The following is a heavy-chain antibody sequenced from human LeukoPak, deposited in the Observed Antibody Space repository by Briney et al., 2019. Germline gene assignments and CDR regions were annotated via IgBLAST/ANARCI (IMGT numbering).Heavy chain of an antibody. CDR3: AREDTAMESDY. J-gene: IGHJ4*02. V-gene: IGHV3-48*03. D-gene: IGHD5-18*01. Sequence: GGSLRLSCAASGFTFSSYEMNWVRQAPGKGLEWVSYISSSGSTIYYADSVKGRFTISRDNAKNSLYLQMNSLRAEDTAVYYCAREDTAMESDYWGQGTLVTVSS. CDR1: GFTFSSYE. CDR2: ISSSGSTI.